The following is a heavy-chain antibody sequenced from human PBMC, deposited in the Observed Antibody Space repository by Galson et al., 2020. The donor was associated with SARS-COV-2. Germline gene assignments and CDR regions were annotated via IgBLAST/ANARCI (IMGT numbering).Heavy chain of an antibody. CDR2: IHYTGSA. Sequence: SETLSLTCSVYEDSLSGYYWAWIRQPPGKGLEWLGEIHYTGSATYNPSLQSRVTISLDRSENHVSLNLTSVTTADTATYFCARAHLSSRTYYGLDYWGQGNLVTVSS. J-gene: IGHJ4*02. V-gene: IGHV4-34*01. D-gene: IGHD3-10*01. CDR3: ARAHLSSRTYYGLDY. CDR1: EDSLSGYY.